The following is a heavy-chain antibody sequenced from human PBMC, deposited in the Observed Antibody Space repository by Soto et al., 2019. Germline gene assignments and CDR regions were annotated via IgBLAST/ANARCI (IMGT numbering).Heavy chain of an antibody. CDR1: GFSISTSGVG. CDR3: AHRRGGYNWDDGYFDY. V-gene: IGHV2-5*02. D-gene: IGHD1-20*01. Sequence: QITLKESGPLLVKPTQTLTLTCSFSGFSISTSGVGVGWIRQAPGKALEWLVFAYWDNDNRYNPSLRSRLMVAMDSSKSLVDLLITNMDPVETATYYCAHRRGGYNWDDGYFDYRGQGTLVTASS. CDR2: AYWDNDN. J-gene: IGHJ4*02.